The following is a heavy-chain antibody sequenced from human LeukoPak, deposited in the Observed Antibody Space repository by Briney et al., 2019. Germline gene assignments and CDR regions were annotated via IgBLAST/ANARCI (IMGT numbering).Heavy chain of an antibody. Sequence: GGSLRLSCAASGFTFSSYSMNWVRQAPGKGLEWVSSISSSSSYIYYADSVKGRFTISRDNAKNSLYLQMNSLRAEGTAVYYCARDDSSGYYTNFDYWGQGTLVTVSS. J-gene: IGHJ4*02. V-gene: IGHV3-21*01. CDR1: GFTFSSYS. CDR2: ISSSSSYI. D-gene: IGHD3-22*01. CDR3: ARDDSSGYYTNFDY.